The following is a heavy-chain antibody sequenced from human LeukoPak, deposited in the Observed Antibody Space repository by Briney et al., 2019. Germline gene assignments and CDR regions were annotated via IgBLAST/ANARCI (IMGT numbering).Heavy chain of an antibody. CDR3: ARDGRVGDYSNHLFDY. CDR2: ISGSGGST. Sequence: GGSLRLSCAASGFTFSSYAMSWVRQAPGKGLEWVSAISGSGGSTYYADSVKGRFTISRDNSKNTLYLQMNSLRAEDTAVYYCARDGRVGDYSNHLFDYWGQGTLVTVSS. D-gene: IGHD4-4*01. J-gene: IGHJ4*02. V-gene: IGHV3-23*01. CDR1: GFTFSSYA.